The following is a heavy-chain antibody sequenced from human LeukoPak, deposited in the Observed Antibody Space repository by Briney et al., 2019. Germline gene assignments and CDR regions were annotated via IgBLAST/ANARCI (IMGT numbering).Heavy chain of an antibody. V-gene: IGHV1-18*01. Sequence: ASVKVSCKAYGYTFTSYGISWVRQAPGQGLEWMGWISAYNGNTNYAQKLQDRDTMTTDTSTSTAYMEPRSLRSDDTAVYYCARDPRYCSGGSCYSHPFDYWGQGTLVTVSS. D-gene: IGHD2-15*01. CDR3: ARDPRYCSGGSCYSHPFDY. CDR2: ISAYNGNT. CDR1: GYTFTSYG. J-gene: IGHJ4*02.